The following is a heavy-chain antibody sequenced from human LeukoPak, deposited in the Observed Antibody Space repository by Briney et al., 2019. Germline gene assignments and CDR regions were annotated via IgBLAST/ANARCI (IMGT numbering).Heavy chain of an antibody. V-gene: IGHV3-11*01. CDR2: IISSASTI. D-gene: IGHD4-17*01. Sequence: GGSLRLSCAASGFTFSDYYMSWIRQAPGKGLEWVSYIISSASTIYYADSVKGRFTIYRDNAKNSLYLEMNSLRAEDTAVYYCATLSSDYGDYTVDYWGQGTPVTVSS. J-gene: IGHJ4*02. CDR1: GFTFSDYY. CDR3: ATLSSDYGDYTVDY.